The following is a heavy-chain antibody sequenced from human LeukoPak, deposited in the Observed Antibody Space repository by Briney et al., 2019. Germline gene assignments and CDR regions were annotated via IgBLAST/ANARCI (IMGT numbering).Heavy chain of an antibody. J-gene: IGHJ6*03. D-gene: IGHD5-12*01. CDR1: GQSISSDYY. V-gene: IGHV4-38-2*02. CDR3: ARGYASYYFMDV. Sequence: SETLSLTCTVSGQSISSDYYWGWLRQPPGKGLEGIGTKYYSGNSYFSPSLKSRVTISVDTSKNQFSLNVSSVTATDTAVYYCARGYASYYFMDVGGNGNTVTVSS. CDR2: KYYSGNS.